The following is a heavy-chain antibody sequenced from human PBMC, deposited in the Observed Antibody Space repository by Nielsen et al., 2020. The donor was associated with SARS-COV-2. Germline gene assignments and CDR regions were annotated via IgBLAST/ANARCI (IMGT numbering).Heavy chain of an antibody. CDR2: IYYSGST. D-gene: IGHD2-15*01. Sequence: SETLSLTCIVSGGSISSYYWSWIRQPPGKGLEWIGYIYYSGSTNYNPSLKSRVTISVDTSKNQFSLKLSSVTAADTAVYYCARDSCSGGSCFYYYYGMDVWGQGTTVTVSS. CDR1: GGSISSYY. CDR3: ARDSCSGGSCFYYYYGMDV. J-gene: IGHJ6*02. V-gene: IGHV4-59*13.